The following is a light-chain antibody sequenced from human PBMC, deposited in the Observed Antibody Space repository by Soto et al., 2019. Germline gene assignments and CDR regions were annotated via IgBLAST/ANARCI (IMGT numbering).Light chain of an antibody. Sequence: KVLTQSPGTLSLSKGERATLSCRSSQSVSSTYLAWYQQKPGQAPRLLIYSASNRATGIPDRFSGSGSGTDFTLTISRLEPEDFAVYYCQQYGSSPPWTFGQGSKVDIK. V-gene: IGKV3-20*01. CDR2: SAS. J-gene: IGKJ1*01. CDR1: QSVSSTY. CDR3: QQYGSSPPWT.